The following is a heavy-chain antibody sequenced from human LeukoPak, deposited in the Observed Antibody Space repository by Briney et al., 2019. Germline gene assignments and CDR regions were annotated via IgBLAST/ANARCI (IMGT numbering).Heavy chain of an antibody. V-gene: IGHV3-74*01. CDR3: ARDRFAVAYFDY. Sequence: GGSLRLSCAASGFTFSSYWMHWVRQAPGKGLVWVSSINSDGSSTSYADSVKGRFTISRDNAKNTLYLQMNSLRAEDTAVYYCARDRFAVAYFDYWGQGTPVTVSS. CDR1: GFTFSSYW. D-gene: IGHD6-19*01. CDR2: INSDGSST. J-gene: IGHJ4*02.